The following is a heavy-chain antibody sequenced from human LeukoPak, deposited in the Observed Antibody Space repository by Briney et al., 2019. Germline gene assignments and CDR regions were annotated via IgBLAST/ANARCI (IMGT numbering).Heavy chain of an antibody. Sequence: PGGSLRLSCTTSEFIFAKYAMAWVRQSPGKGLEWVSTISASGADTYYADSVRGRFTISRDNSRNALYLQLSRLRVDDTACYYCPKPLLTPGNWGPGTLVTVSS. CDR3: PKPLLTPGN. V-gene: IGHV3-23*01. D-gene: IGHD4-23*01. CDR1: EFIFAKYA. CDR2: ISASGADT. J-gene: IGHJ4*02.